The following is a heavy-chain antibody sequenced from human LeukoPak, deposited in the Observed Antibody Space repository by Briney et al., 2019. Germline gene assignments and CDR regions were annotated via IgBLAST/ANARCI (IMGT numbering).Heavy chain of an antibody. D-gene: IGHD5-18*01. CDR3: ARALPGYSFGHDY. J-gene: IGHJ4*02. V-gene: IGHV3-66*01. CDR2: IYSGGNT. Sequence: GGSLRLSCAASGFTVSSNYMSWVRQAPGKGLEWVSVIYSGGNTYYADSGRGRFTISRDNSKNTLYLQMNSLRAEDTAVYYCARALPGYSFGHDYWGQGTLVTVSS. CDR1: GFTVSSNY.